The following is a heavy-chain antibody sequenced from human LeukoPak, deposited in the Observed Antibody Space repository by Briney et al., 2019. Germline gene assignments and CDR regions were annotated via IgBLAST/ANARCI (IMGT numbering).Heavy chain of an antibody. CDR2: ISAYNGNT. CDR1: GYTFTSYG. D-gene: IGHD2-15*01. V-gene: IGHV1-18*01. CDR3: ARSLPLDVVVVAAIMNNWFDP. Sequence: ASVKVSCKASGYTFTSYGISWVRQAPGQGLEWMGWISAYNGNTNYAQKLQGRVTMTTDTSTSTAYMELRSLRSDDTAVYYCARSLPLDVVVVAAIMNNWFDPWGQGTLVTVSS. J-gene: IGHJ5*02.